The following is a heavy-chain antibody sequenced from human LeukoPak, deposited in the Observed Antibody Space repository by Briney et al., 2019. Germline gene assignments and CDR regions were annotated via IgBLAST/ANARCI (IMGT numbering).Heavy chain of an antibody. D-gene: IGHD6-13*01. CDR1: GYTFSDYY. V-gene: IGHV1-2*02. Sequence: ASVKVSCKTSGYTFSDYYMHWVRQAPGQGLEWMGWINPNNGRTSYAQKFQGRVTMTRDTSISTAYMELSRLRSDDTAVYYCARGPTGIAETFEGYWGQGTLVTVSS. CDR3: ARGPTGIAETFEGY. J-gene: IGHJ4*02. CDR2: INPNNGRT.